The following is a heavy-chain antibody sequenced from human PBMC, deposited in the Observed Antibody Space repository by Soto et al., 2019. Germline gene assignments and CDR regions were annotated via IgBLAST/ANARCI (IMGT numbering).Heavy chain of an antibody. CDR3: ARIFDFWSGYYFSY. J-gene: IGHJ4*02. V-gene: IGHV2-5*02. CDR1: GFSLSTSGVA. D-gene: IGHD3-3*01. Sequence: SGPTLVNPTQTLTLTCKFSGFSLSTSGVAVGWIGQAPRKAPEWLAFIFFDDDKRYSPSLGNRLTITKDTSKNQVVLTTTNMDPVDTATYYCARIFDFWSGYYFSYWGRGTLVTVSS. CDR2: IFFDDDK.